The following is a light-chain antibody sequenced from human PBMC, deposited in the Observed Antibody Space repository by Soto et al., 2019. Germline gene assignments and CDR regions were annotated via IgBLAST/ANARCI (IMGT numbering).Light chain of an antibody. J-gene: IGKJ4*01. Sequence: DLQMTQSPSSLSASVGDRVTITCQASQDISNYLNWYQQKPGKAPKLLMYDASNLEIGVPSRFSGSGSGTDFTFTISSLQPEDIATYYCQQYDRLPLTFGGGTKVEIK. CDR3: QQYDRLPLT. CDR1: QDISNY. V-gene: IGKV1-33*01. CDR2: DAS.